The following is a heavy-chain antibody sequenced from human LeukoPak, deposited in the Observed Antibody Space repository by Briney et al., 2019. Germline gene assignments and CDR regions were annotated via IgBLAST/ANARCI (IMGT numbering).Heavy chain of an antibody. CDR3: ARGSAVGATESLGFDY. CDR1: GYTXTDYY. J-gene: IGHJ4*02. Sequence: ASVKVSCKASGYTXTDYYMHGVRQAPGQGLEWMGWINPNSADTHYAQKFQGRVTMTRDTSISTAYMELSRLRSDDTAVYYCARGSAVGATESLGFDYWGQGTPVTVSS. D-gene: IGHD1-26*01. V-gene: IGHV1-2*02. CDR2: INPNSADT.